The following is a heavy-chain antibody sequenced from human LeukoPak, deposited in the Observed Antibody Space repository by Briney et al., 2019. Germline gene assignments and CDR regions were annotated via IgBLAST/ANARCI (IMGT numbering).Heavy chain of an antibody. CDR3: ARGPVGGYYDGFDM. Sequence: SETLSLTCTVSGGSISTYYWSWIRQPPGKELEWIGYIYYSGGTKYNPSLKSRGIISVDTSTNQFSLNLSSVTAADTAVYFCARGPVGGYYDGFDMWGEGTMVTVSS. D-gene: IGHD6-19*01. J-gene: IGHJ3*02. CDR2: IYYSGGT. V-gene: IGHV4-59*01. CDR1: GGSISTYY.